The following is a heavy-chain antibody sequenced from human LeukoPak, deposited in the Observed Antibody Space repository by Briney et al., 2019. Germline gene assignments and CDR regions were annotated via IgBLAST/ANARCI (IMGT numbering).Heavy chain of an antibody. CDR3: ARDAEMATITWVY. D-gene: IGHD5-24*01. CDR2: IIPIFGTA. J-gene: IGHJ4*02. CDR1: GGTFSSYA. V-gene: IGHV1-69*01. Sequence: SVKVSCKASGGTFSSYAISWVQQAPGQGLEWMGGIIPIFGTANYAQKFQGRVTITADESTSTAYMELSSLRSEDTAVYYCARDAEMATITWVYWGQGTLVTVSS.